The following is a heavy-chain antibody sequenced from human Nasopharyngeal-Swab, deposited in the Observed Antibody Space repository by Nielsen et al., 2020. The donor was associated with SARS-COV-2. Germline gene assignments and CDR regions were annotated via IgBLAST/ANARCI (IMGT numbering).Heavy chain of an antibody. J-gene: IGHJ3*02. Sequence: ASVTVSCKTSGYTFVNYGINWVRQAPGQGLEWMGGVTGYNRNANYARNFQGRVTMTTDTSTNTAYLELRSLRSDDTAVYYCARDLDALDIWGQGTLVTVSS. CDR1: GYTFVNYG. V-gene: IGHV1-18*01. CDR2: VTGYNRNA. CDR3: ARDLDALDI.